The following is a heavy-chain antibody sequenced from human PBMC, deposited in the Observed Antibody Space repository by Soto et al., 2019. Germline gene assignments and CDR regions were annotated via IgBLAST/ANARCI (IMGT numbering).Heavy chain of an antibody. CDR1: GFTFSSYA. J-gene: IGHJ3*02. CDR3: ASLPTGSDAFDI. Sequence: GGSLRLSCAASGFTFSSYAMSWVRQAPGKGLEWVAAISGSGGSTYYADSVKGRFTISRDNSKNTLYLQMNSLRAEDTAVYYCASLPTGSDAFDIWGQGTMVTVSS. V-gene: IGHV3-23*01. CDR2: ISGSGGST.